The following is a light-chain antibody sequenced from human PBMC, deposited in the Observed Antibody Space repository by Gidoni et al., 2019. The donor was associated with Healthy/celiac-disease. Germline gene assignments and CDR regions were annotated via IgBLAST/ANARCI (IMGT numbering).Light chain of an antibody. V-gene: IGKV3-15*01. CDR1: QSVSSH. J-gene: IGKJ4*01. Sequence: EIVIAQSTPTLSVSPGERATLSCRASQSVSSHLAWYQQKPGQAPKLLIYGASTRATGIPARFSGSGSGTEFTLTISSLQSEDFAVYYCRQYNNWPSLAFGGGTKVEIK. CDR3: RQYNNWPSLA. CDR2: GAS.